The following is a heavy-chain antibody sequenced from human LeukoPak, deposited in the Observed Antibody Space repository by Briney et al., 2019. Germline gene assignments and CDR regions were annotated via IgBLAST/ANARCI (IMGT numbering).Heavy chain of an antibody. CDR2: FDPEDGET. D-gene: IGHD3-3*01. V-gene: IGHV1-24*01. Sequence: GASVKVSCKVSGYTLTELSMHWVRQAPGKGLEWMGGFDPEDGETIYAQKFQGRVTMTEDTSTDTAYMELSSLRSEDTAVYYCATVFKGRFLEWAEHDYWGQGTLVTVSS. CDR1: GYTLTELS. CDR3: ATVFKGRFLEWAEHDY. J-gene: IGHJ4*02.